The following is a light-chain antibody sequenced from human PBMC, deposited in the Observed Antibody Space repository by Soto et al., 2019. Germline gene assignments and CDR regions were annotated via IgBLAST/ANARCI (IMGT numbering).Light chain of an antibody. CDR2: EVS. Sequence: QSALTQPPSASGSPGQSVTISCTGTSSDVGGYNYVSWYQQHPGKAPKLMIYEVSKRPSGVPDRFSGSKSGNTASLTVSGLQAEDEADYYCCSYAGSNNLVVFGGGTKLTDL. CDR3: CSYAGSNNLVV. J-gene: IGLJ2*01. V-gene: IGLV2-8*01. CDR1: SSDVGGYNY.